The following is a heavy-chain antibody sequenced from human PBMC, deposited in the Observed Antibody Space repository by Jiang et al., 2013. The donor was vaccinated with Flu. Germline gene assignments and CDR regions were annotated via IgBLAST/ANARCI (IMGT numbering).Heavy chain of an antibody. CDR1: GFTFSSYG. V-gene: IGHV3-30*18. Sequence: GGGVVQPGRSLRLSCAASGFTFSSYGMHWVRQAPGKGLEWVAFISYDESNKYYADSVKGRFTISRDNSKNTLYLQMNSLRAEDTAVYYCAKDYRLFDPWGQGTLVTVSS. D-gene: IGHD3-16*02. CDR3: AKDYRLFDP. J-gene: IGHJ5*02. CDR2: ISYDESNK.